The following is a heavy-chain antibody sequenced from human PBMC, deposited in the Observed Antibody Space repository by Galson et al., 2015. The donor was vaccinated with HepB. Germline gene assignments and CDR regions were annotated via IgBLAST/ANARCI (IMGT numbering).Heavy chain of an antibody. D-gene: IGHD4-23*01. CDR2: IGQDGSEK. J-gene: IGHJ4*02. CDR1: GFTFRSHA. CDR3: ARGRRFCDSGNCLDY. V-gene: IGHV3-7*01. Sequence: SLRLSCAASGFTFRSHAMSRVRQAPGKGLEWVANIGQDGSEKYYVDSVKGRFTISRDNAKNSLYLHMNSLRAEDTAVYYCARGRRFCDSGNCLDYWGQGTLVTVSS.